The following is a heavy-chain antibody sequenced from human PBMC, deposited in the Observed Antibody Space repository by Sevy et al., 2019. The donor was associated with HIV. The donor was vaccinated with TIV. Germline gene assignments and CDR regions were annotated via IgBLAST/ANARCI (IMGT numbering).Heavy chain of an antibody. Sequence: GGSLRLSCAASGFPFSKHSMSWIRQTPGKGLEWVATFSFGCGQINYADSVKGRFTISRDDSRNTFYLQMNSLRSDDTAIYYCAREGCTRPHDYWGQGTVVTVSS. CDR3: AREGCTRPHDY. V-gene: IGHV3-21*04. CDR2: FSFGCGQI. CDR1: GFPFSKHS. D-gene: IGHD2-8*01. J-gene: IGHJ4*02.